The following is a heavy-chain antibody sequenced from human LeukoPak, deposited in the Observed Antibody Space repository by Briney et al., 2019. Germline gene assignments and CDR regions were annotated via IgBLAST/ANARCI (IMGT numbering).Heavy chain of an antibody. V-gene: IGHV3-48*01. CDR2: ISSSGSTI. Sequence: GESLKISCKGSGYSFTSYWIGWVRQAPGKGLEWVSYISSSGSTIYYADSVKGRFTISRDNSKNTLYLQMNSLRADDTAVYYCARSLRVRGVPDYMDVWGKGTTVTISS. J-gene: IGHJ6*03. CDR1: GYSFTSYW. D-gene: IGHD3-10*01. CDR3: ARSLRVRGVPDYMDV.